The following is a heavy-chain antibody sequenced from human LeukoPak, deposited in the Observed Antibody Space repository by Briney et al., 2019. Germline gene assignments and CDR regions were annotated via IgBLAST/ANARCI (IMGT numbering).Heavy chain of an antibody. CDR2: ISSSSGTI. V-gene: IGHV3-48*04. CDR1: GFTFSTSP. D-gene: IGHD5-12*01. CDR3: ARDERSGYYIY. J-gene: IGHJ4*02. Sequence: PGGSLRLSCAASGFTFSTSPMNWVRQAPGKGPEWVSYISSSSGTIYYADSVKGRFTISRDNAKNLVYLQMSSLKAEDSAVYYCARDERSGYYIYWGQGILVTVSS.